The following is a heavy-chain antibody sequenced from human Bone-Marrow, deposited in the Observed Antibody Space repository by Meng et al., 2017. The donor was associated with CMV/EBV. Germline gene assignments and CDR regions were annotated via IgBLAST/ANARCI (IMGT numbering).Heavy chain of an antibody. V-gene: IGHV1-18*01. Sequence: ASVKVSCKASGYTFTTYGISWVRQAPGQGLEWMGWISGYNGNTNNAQKFQGRVTMTTDTSSTTAYMELRSLRSEDTAAYYCARCAVSLTQYYYYGMDVWGQGTTVTVSS. CDR3: ARCAVSLTQYYYYGMDV. J-gene: IGHJ6*02. CDR2: ISGYNGNT. D-gene: IGHD4-23*01. CDR1: GYTFTTYG.